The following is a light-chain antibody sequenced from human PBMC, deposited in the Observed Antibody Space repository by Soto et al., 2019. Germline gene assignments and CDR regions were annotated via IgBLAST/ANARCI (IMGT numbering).Light chain of an antibody. CDR1: SSDVGAYKF. J-gene: IGLJ3*02. CDR2: DVS. V-gene: IGLV2-14*01. CDR3: NSYTTSDTWV. Sequence: QSVPTQPASVSGSPGQSITISCTGSSSDVGAYKFVSWYQQIPGKAPKLMIYDVSYRPSGVSNRFSGSKSGNTASLTISGLQTEDEADYYCNSYTTSDTWVFGGGTKLTVL.